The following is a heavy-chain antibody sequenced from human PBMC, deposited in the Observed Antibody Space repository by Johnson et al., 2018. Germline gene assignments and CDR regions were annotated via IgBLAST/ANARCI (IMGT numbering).Heavy chain of an antibody. CDR3: VKAGTNYYYGMDV. D-gene: IGHD1-14*01. CDR1: GFTFRFYG. Sequence: VQLVESGGGLVQPGEPLRLSCAASGFTFRFYGMSWVRQAPGKGLEWVSSISGGGENTYLADSVKGRLIISRDNSKNTLFLQINSLRPEDTAVYYCVKAGTNYYYGMDVWGQGTRVMVSS. J-gene: IGHJ6*02. CDR2: ISGGGENT. V-gene: IGHV3-23*04.